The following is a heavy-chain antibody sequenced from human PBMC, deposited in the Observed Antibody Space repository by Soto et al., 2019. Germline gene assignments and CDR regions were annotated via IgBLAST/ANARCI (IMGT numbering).Heavy chain of an antibody. CDR3: ARDLHCSGGSCYSY. J-gene: IGHJ4*02. D-gene: IGHD2-15*01. CDR1: GGSISSYY. V-gene: IGHV4-59*01. CDR2: IYYSGST. Sequence: SETRSLTCTVSGGSISSYYWSWIRQPPGKGLEWIGYIYYSGSTNYNPSLKSRVTISVDTSKNQFSLKLSSVTAADTAVYYCARDLHCSGGSCYSYWGQGTLVTVSS.